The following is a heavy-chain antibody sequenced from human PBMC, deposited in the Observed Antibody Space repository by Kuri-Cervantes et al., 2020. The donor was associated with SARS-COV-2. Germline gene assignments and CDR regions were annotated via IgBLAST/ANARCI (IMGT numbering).Heavy chain of an antibody. D-gene: IGHD3-3*01. J-gene: IGHJ6*03. CDR2: INPSGGST. Sequence: ASVKVSCKASGYTFTSYYMHWVRQAPGQGLEWMGIINPSGGSTSYAQKFQGRVTMTRDTSTSTVYMELSSLRSEDTAVYYCARELGDEGYYDFWSGTKYYYYYVDVWGKGTTVTVSS. CDR3: ARELGDEGYYDFWSGTKYYYYYVDV. V-gene: IGHV1-46*01. CDR1: GYTFTSYY.